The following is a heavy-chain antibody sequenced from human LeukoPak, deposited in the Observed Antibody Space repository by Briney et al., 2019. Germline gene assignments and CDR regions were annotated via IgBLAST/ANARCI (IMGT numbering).Heavy chain of an antibody. J-gene: IGHJ4*02. V-gene: IGHV3-23*01. D-gene: IGHD4-23*01. CDR2: ISGSGGST. CDR1: GFTFSSYA. Sequence: GGSLRLSCAASGFTFSSYAMSWVRQAPGKGLEWVSAISGSGGSTYYADSVKGRFTISRDNSKNTLYLQMNSLRAEDTAVYYCAKDTVGYKAAAPYLDYWGQGTLVTVSS. CDR3: AKDTVGYKAAAPYLDY.